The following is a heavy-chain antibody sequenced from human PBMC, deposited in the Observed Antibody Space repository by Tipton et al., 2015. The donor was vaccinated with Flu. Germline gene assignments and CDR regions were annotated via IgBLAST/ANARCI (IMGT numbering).Heavy chain of an antibody. Sequence: SLRLSCAASGFTFSSYSMNWVRQAPGKGLEWVSSISSSSSYIYYADSVKGRFTISRDNAKNSLYLQMNSLRAEDTAVYYCARESDSSGWYYCGMDVWGQGTTVTVSS. V-gene: IGHV3-21*01. CDR1: GFTFSSYS. CDR2: ISSSSSYI. CDR3: ARESDSSGWYYCGMDV. D-gene: IGHD6-19*01. J-gene: IGHJ6*02.